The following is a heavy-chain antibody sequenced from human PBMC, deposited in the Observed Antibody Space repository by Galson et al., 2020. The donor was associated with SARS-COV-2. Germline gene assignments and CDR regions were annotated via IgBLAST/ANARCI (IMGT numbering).Heavy chain of an antibody. Sequence: GESLKISCAASGFTFTSYSMNWVRQAPGEGLEWVSSIDSSSSYIYYADSVKGRFTISRDNAKNSLYLQMNSLRAEDTAVYYCARAPDYYYYYMDVWGKGTTVTISS. V-gene: IGHV3-21*01. J-gene: IGHJ6*03. CDR2: IDSSSSYI. CDR1: GFTFTSYS. CDR3: ARAPDYYYYYMDV.